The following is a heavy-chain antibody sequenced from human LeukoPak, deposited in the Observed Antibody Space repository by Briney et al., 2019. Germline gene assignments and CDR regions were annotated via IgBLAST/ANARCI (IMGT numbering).Heavy chain of an antibody. CDR2: ISSSSSYI. D-gene: IGHD3-3*01. CDR1: GFTFSSYS. J-gene: IGHJ4*02. Sequence: PGGSLRLSGAGSGFTFSSYSMNWVRQAPGKGLEWVSSISSSSSYIYYADSVKGRFTISRDNAKNSPYLQMNSLRAEDTAVYYCARDSALNYDFWSGYGSFDYWGQGTLVTVSS. V-gene: IGHV3-21*01. CDR3: ARDSALNYDFWSGYGSFDY.